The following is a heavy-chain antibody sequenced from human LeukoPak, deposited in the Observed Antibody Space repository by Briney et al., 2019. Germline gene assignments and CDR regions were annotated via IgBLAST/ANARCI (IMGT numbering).Heavy chain of an antibody. CDR3: ARDGPRVGPDYYYYYGMDV. D-gene: IGHD3-10*01. J-gene: IGHJ6*02. V-gene: IGHV3-53*04. CDR2: IYSGGST. Sequence: GGSLRLSCAASGFTVSSNYMSWVRQAPGKGLEWVSVIYSGGSTYYADSVKGRFTISRHNSENTLYLQMNSRRAEDTAVYYCARDGPRVGPDYYYYYGMDVWGQGTTVTVSS. CDR1: GFTVSSNY.